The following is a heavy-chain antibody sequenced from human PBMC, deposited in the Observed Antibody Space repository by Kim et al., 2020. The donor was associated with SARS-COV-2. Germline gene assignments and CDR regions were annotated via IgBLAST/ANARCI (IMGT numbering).Heavy chain of an antibody. CDR3: SRDYYYTMNV. J-gene: IGHJ6*02. D-gene: IGHD2-21*01. Sequence: GETDYAAAVEGRFTISRDDSKNTVSLQMNSLQTEDTAVYFCSRDYYYTMNVWGQGTTVTVSS. CDR2: GET. V-gene: IGHV3-15*01.